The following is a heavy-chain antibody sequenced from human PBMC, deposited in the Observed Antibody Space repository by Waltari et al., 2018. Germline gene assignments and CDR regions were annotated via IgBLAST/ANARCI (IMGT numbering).Heavy chain of an antibody. CDR2: INRDGGST. D-gene: IGHD3-3*01. CDR1: GFTFSSYW. Sequence: EVQLVESGGGLVQPGGSLRLSCAASGFTFSSYWMHWVRQAPGKGLVWVSRINRDGGSTSYADSVKGRFTISRDNAKNTLYLQMNSLRAEDTAVYYCARRSGVDYYYYGMDVWGQGTTVTVSS. V-gene: IGHV3-74*01. CDR3: ARRSGVDYYYYGMDV. J-gene: IGHJ6*02.